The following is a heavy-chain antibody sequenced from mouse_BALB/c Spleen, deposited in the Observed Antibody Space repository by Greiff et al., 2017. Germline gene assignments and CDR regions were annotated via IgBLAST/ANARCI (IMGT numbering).Heavy chain of an antibody. Sequence: EVMLVESGPELVKPGASVKISCKASGYSFTGYFMNWVKQSHGKSLEWIGRINPYNGDTFYNQKFKGKATLTVDKSSSTAHMELLSLTSEDSAVYYCGRSGRYDVGVFAYWGQGTLVTVSA. J-gene: IGHJ3*01. D-gene: IGHD2-14*01. CDR2: INPYNGDT. CDR1: GYSFTGYF. V-gene: IGHV1-37*01. CDR3: GRSGRYDVGVFAY.